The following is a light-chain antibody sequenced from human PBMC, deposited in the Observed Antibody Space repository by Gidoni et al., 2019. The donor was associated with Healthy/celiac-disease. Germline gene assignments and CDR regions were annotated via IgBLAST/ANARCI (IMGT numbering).Light chain of an antibody. V-gene: IGKV3-20*01. CDR1: QSVSSSY. Sequence: EIVLTQSPGTLSLSPGERATLSCRASQSVSSSYLAWYQQKPGQAPRLLIYGASSRATGIPDRFSGSGSGPDFTLTLSRLEPEDFAVYYCQQYGSSPRTFGPGTKVDIK. J-gene: IGKJ3*01. CDR3: QQYGSSPRT. CDR2: GAS.